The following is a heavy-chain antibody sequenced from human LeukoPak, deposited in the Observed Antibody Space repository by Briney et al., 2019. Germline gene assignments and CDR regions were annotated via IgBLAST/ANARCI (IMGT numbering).Heavy chain of an antibody. CDR2: ISSSGSTI. D-gene: IGHD2-2*01. CDR1: GFTFSSYE. Sequence: PGGSLRLSCAASGFTFSSYEMSWVRQAPGKGLEWVSYISSSGSTIYYADSVKGRFTISRDNAKNSLYLQMNSLGAEDTAVYYCARPAAMYVYYYMDVWGKGTTVTVSS. CDR3: ARPAAMYVYYYMDV. J-gene: IGHJ6*03. V-gene: IGHV3-48*03.